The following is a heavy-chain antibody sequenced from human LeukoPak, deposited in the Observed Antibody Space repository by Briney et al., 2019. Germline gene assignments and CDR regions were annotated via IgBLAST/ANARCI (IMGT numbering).Heavy chain of an antibody. CDR3: ARGVATIDY. CDR2: ISNTGSHT. CDR1: GFTFSSYE. D-gene: IGHD1-26*01. V-gene: IGHV3-48*03. Sequence: PGGSLRLSCAASGFTFSSYEMNWVRQAPGKGLEWVAYISNTGSHTYYANSVKGRFTISRDNAKNSLYLQMTSLRAEDTAVYYCARGVATIDYWGQGTLVTVSS. J-gene: IGHJ4*02.